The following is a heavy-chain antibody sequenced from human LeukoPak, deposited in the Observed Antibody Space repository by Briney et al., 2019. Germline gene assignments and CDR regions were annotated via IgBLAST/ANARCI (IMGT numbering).Heavy chain of an antibody. Sequence: ASVKVSCTASGYTFTGDYMHWVRQAPGQGLEWMGRINPNSGGTNYAQKFQGRVTMTRDTSISTAYMELSRLRSDDTAVYYCARDAYGGNSHNDYWGQGTLVTVSS. CDR3: ARDAYGGNSHNDY. V-gene: IGHV1-2*06. J-gene: IGHJ4*02. D-gene: IGHD4-23*01. CDR1: GYTFTGDY. CDR2: INPNSGGT.